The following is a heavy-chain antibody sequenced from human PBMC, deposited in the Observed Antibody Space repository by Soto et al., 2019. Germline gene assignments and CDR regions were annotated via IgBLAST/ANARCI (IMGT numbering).Heavy chain of an antibody. J-gene: IGHJ4*02. D-gene: IGHD6-19*01. CDR2: INAGNGNT. Sequence: QVQLVQSGAEVKKPGASVKVSCKASGYTFTSYAMHWVRQAPGQRLEWMGWINAGNGNTNYSQKFQGRVTITRDTSASTAYMELSSLRSEYTAVYYCARVSGWYYFDYWGQGTLVTVSS. CDR1: GYTFTSYA. V-gene: IGHV1-3*01. CDR3: ARVSGWYYFDY.